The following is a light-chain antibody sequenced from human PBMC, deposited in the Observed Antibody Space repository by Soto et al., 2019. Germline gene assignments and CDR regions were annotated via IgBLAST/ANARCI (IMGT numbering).Light chain of an antibody. V-gene: IGKV3-15*01. CDR3: QQYDRRPLT. CDR2: GAS. J-gene: IGKJ1*01. Sequence: EIVMTQSPATLSVSPGERATLSCGASQSVSSNLAWYQQKPGQGPRLLIYGASSRATGIPARFSGSGSATEFTFTISSLQSEDIAVYFCQQYDRRPLTFGEGTKVDIK. CDR1: QSVSSN.